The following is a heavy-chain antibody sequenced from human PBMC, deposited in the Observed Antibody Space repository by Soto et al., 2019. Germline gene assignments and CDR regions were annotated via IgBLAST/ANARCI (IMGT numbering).Heavy chain of an antibody. CDR1: GFTFTSYS. CDR2: ITSKSTTI. J-gene: IGHJ4*02. CDR3: AKEGTVWYYDSSGYYSY. D-gene: IGHD3-22*01. Sequence: GGSLRLSCAASGFTFTSYSMNWVRQAPGQGLEWVSYITSKSTTIKYADSVKGRFTVSRGNAKNSLYLQLNSLRDEDTAVYYCAKEGTVWYYDSSGYYSYWGQGTLVTVSS. V-gene: IGHV3-48*02.